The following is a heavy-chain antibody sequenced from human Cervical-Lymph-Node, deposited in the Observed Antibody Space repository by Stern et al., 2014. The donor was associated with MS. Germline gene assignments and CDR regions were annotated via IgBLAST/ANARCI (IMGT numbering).Heavy chain of an antibody. V-gene: IGHV4-31*03. CDR2: IYYSGST. D-gene: IGHD3-3*01. CDR1: GGSISSGGYY. J-gene: IGHJ4*02. Sequence: QVQLQESGPGLVKPSQTLSLTCTVSGGSISSGGYYWSWIRQHPGKGLEWIGYIYYSGSTYYNPSLKSRVTISADTSKNQFSLKLSSVTAADTAVYYCARAYYDFWSPHALDYWGQGTLVTVSS. CDR3: ARAYYDFWSPHALDY.